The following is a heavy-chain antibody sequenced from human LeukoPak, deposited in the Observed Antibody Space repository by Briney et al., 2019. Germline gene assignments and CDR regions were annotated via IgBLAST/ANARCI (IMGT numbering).Heavy chain of an antibody. CDR2: IRYDGSNK. J-gene: IGHJ6*03. CDR3: AKDGRFGDYYYYYIDV. V-gene: IGHV3-30*02. Sequence: PGGSLRLSCAASGFTFSSYGMHWVRQAPGKGLEWVGFIRYDGSNKYYADSVKGRFTISRDNSKNTLYLQMNSLRAEDTAVYYCAKDGRFGDYYYYYIDVWGKGTTVTVSS. CDR1: GFTFSSYG. D-gene: IGHD3-10*01.